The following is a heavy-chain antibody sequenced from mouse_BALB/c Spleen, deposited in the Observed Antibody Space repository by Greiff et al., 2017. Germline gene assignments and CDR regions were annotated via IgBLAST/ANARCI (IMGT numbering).Heavy chain of an antibody. Sequence: DVQLVESGGGLVKPGGSLKLSCAASGFTFSSYAMSWVRQTPEKRLEWVASISSGGSTYYPDSVKGRFTISRDNARNILYLQMSSLRSEDTAMYYCARYDGYFWYFDVWGAGTTVTVSS. V-gene: IGHV5-6-5*01. CDR1: GFTFSSYA. D-gene: IGHD2-3*01. J-gene: IGHJ1*01. CDR3: ARYDGYFWYFDV. CDR2: ISSGGST.